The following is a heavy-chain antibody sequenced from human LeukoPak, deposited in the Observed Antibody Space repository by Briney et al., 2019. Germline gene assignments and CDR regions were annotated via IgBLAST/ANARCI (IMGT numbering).Heavy chain of an antibody. CDR1: GGSISSGDYY. D-gene: IGHD6-6*01. CDR2: IYYSGST. CDR3: ASRPTQLGVHYGMDV. V-gene: IGHV4-30-4*01. Sequence: PSQTPSLTCTVSGGSISSGDYYWSWIRQPPGKGLEWIGYIYYSGSTYYNPSLKSRVTISVDTSKNQFSLKLSSVTAADTAVYYCASRPTQLGVHYGMDVWGQGTTVTVSS. J-gene: IGHJ6*02.